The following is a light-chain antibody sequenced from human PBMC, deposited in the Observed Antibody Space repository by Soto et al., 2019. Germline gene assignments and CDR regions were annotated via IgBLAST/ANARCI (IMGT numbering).Light chain of an antibody. Sequence: DIQMTQSPSSLSASVEDRVIITCRASQSISNHLNWYQQKPGKAPKLLIFAASSLQSGVPSRFSGSRSGPDFTLTISSLQPEDFATYDCQQSYSSPPTFGQGTKVEI. CDR1: QSISNH. V-gene: IGKV1-39*01. CDR3: QQSYSSPPT. CDR2: AAS. J-gene: IGKJ1*01.